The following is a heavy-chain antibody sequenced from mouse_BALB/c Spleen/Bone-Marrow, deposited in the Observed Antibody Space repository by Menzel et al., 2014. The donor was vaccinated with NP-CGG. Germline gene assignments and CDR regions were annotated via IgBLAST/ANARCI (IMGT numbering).Heavy chain of an antibody. CDR2: INVNGDTT. CDR3: ARGYDYSSWVAY. D-gene: IGHD2-4*01. J-gene: IGHJ3*01. V-gene: IGHV5-6-3*01. Sequence: EVNVVESGGGLVQPGGSLKLSCAASGFTFSNYGMSWVRQTPDKRLEMIATINVNGDTTYHPNSVKGRFTSSRDNVKNTLYQQMSSLKSEDTAMYYCARGYDYSSWVAYWGQGTLVTGSA. CDR1: GFTFSNYG.